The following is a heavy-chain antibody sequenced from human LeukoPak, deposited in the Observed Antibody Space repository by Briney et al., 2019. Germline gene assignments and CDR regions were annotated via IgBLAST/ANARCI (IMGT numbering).Heavy chain of an antibody. Sequence: ASVKVSCKASGYTFTSYYMHWVRQAPGQGREWMGIINPSGGSTSYAQKFQGRVTMTRDTSTSTVYMELRSLRSEDPAVYYCAREVYYYDSSGYPNFDYWGQGTLVTVSS. CDR1: GYTFTSYY. CDR2: INPSGGST. J-gene: IGHJ4*02. D-gene: IGHD3-22*01. V-gene: IGHV1-46*01. CDR3: AREVYYYDSSGYPNFDY.